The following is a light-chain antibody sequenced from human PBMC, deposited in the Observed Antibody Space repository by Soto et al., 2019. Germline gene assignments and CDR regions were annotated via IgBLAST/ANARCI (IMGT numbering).Light chain of an antibody. V-gene: IGKV3-15*01. CDR2: GAS. CDR3: QQYNNWPSIT. CDR1: QSLSNN. J-gene: IGKJ5*01. Sequence: EIVLTQSPVTLSLSPGQGAALSCRASQSLSNNIYLAWYQQKPGQAPRLLIYGASTRATGIPARFSGSGSGTEFTLTISSLQSEDFAVYYCQQYNNWPSITFGQGTRLEIK.